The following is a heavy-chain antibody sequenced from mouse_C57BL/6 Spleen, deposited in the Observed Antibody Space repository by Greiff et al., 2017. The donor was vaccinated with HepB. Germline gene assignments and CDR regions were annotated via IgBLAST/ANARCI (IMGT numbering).Heavy chain of an antibody. CDR1: GYTFTEYT. Sequence: VKLMESGAELVKPGASVKLSCKASGYTFTEYTIHWVKQRSGQGLEWIGWFYPGSGSIKYNEKFKDKATLTADKSSSTAYMELSRLTSEDAADYFCARNEERDRHYLDYWGQGTTLTVSS. J-gene: IGHJ2*01. V-gene: IGHV1-62-2*01. CDR2: FYPGSGSI. CDR3: ARNEERDRHYLDY.